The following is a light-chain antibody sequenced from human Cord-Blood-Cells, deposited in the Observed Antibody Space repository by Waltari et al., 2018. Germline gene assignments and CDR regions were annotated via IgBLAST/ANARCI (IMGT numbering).Light chain of an antibody. CDR3: CSYAGSSTYV. V-gene: IGLV2-23*01. CDR2: EGS. Sequence: QSALTQPASVSGSPGQPITISCTGTSSDVGSNNLASWYQQHPGKAPKLMIYEGSKRPSVVSNRFSGSKSGNTASLTISGLQAEDEADYYCCSYAGSSTYVFGTGTKVTVL. CDR1: SSDVGSNNL. J-gene: IGLJ1*01.